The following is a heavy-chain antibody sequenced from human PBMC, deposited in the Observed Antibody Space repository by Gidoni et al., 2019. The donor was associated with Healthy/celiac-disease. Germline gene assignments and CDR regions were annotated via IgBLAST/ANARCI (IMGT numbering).Heavy chain of an antibody. D-gene: IGHD3-3*01. V-gene: IGHV3-30*18. J-gene: IGHJ6*03. CDR2: ISYDGSNK. CDR3: AKDSLLEWTGYYMDV. CDR1: GFTFSSYG. Sequence: QVQLVESGGGVVQPGRSLRLSCVSSGFTFSSYGMHWVRQAPGKGLEWVAVISYDGSNKYYADSVKGRFTISRDNSKNTLYLQMNSLRAEDTAVYYCAKDSLLEWTGYYMDVWGKGTTVTVSS.